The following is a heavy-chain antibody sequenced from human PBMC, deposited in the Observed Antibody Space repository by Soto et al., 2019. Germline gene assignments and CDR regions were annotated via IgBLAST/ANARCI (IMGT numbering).Heavy chain of an antibody. CDR3: ARDTRWLQSDWFDP. D-gene: IGHD5-12*01. CDR1: GGSISSGDYY. J-gene: IGHJ5*02. Sequence: PSETLSLTCPVSGGSISSGDYYWSWIRQPPGKVLEWIGYIYYSGSTYYNPSLKSRVTISVDTSKNQFSLKLSSVTAADTAVYYCARDTRWLQSDWFDPWGQGTLVTVSS. V-gene: IGHV4-30-4*01. CDR2: IYYSGST.